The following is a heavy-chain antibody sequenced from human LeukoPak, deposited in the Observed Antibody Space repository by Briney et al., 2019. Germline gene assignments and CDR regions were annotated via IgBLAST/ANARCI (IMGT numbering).Heavy chain of an antibody. D-gene: IGHD3-16*02. V-gene: IGHV3-7*01. J-gene: IGHJ4*02. CDR2: IKQDGSEK. Sequence: GGALRLSCAASGFTFSSYWMSWVRQAPGKGLEWGANIKQDGSEKYYVDSVKGRFTISRDNAKNSLYLQMNSLRADNTAVYYCARCLRWLYPDYWGQGTLVTVSS. CDR3: ARCLRWLYPDY. CDR1: GFTFSSYW.